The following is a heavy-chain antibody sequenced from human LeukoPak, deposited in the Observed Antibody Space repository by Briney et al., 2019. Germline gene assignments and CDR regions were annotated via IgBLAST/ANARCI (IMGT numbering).Heavy chain of an antibody. Sequence: GGPLRLSCAASGFTFSSYSMNWVRQAPGKGLEWVSSISSSSSYIYYADSVKGRFTISRDNAKNSLYLQMNSLRAEDTAVYYCAREGVVPAASNDYWGQGTLVTVSS. CDR1: GFTFSSYS. D-gene: IGHD2-2*01. CDR3: AREGVVPAASNDY. V-gene: IGHV3-21*01. CDR2: ISSSSSYI. J-gene: IGHJ4*02.